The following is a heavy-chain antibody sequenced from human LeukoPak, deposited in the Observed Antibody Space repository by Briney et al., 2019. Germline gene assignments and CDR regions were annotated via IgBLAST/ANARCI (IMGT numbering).Heavy chain of an antibody. CDR2: ISSSSSYI. CDR3: AKKGYYDGSGYYMYYFDH. V-gene: IGHV3-21*04. J-gene: IGHJ4*02. D-gene: IGHD3-22*01. CDR1: GFTFSSYS. Sequence: GGSLRLSCAASGFTFSSYSMNWVRQAPGKGLEWVSSISSSSSYIYYADSVKGRFTISRDNAKNTLYLQMNSLRAEDTAVYYCAKKGYYDGSGYYMYYFDHWGQGTLVTVSS.